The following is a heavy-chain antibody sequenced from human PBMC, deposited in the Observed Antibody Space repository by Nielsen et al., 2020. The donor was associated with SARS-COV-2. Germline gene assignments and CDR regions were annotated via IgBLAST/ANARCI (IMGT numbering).Heavy chain of an antibody. D-gene: IGHD6-13*01. CDR2: IYYSGST. V-gene: IGHV4-39*01. CDR3: ARVENRIAAAGTGYYYYMDV. Sequence: SETLSLTCAVSGGPISSSNWWSWVRQPPGKGLEWIGSIYYSGSTYYNPSLKSRVTISVDTSKNQFSLKLSSVTAADTAVYYCARVENRIAAAGTGYYYYMDVWGKGTTVTVSS. CDR1: GGPISSSNW. J-gene: IGHJ6*03.